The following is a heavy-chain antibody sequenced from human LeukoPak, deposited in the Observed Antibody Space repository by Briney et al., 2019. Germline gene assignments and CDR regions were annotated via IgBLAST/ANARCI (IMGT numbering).Heavy chain of an antibody. J-gene: IGHJ4*02. V-gene: IGHV1-46*03. Sequence: ASVKVSCKASGYTFTSYYMHWVRQAPGQGLEGMGIINPSGGSTSYAQKFQGRVTMTRDTSTSTVYMELSSLRSEDTAVYYCARDRRGMLAFDYWGQGTLVTVSS. D-gene: IGHD2-8*01. CDR3: ARDRRGMLAFDY. CDR2: INPSGGST. CDR1: GYTFTSYY.